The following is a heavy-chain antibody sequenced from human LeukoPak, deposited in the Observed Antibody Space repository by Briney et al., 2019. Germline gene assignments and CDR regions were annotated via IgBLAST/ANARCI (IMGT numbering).Heavy chain of an antibody. CDR2: IYHSGNT. Sequence: SQTLSLTCSVSGGSIGSGRYFWSWIRQHPGKGPEWIGYIYHSGNTYYSPSLKSRVTISMDTSENQFSLNLSSMTAADTAVYYCARGGYYFYYGMDVWGQGTTVTVSS. CDR3: ARGGYYFYYGMDV. J-gene: IGHJ6*02. CDR1: GGSIGSGRYF. V-gene: IGHV4-31*03.